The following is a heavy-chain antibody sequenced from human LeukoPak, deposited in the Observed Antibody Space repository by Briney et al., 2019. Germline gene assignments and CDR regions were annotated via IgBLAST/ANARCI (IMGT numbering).Heavy chain of an antibody. CDR3: TRGKSPAPTPYYFDY. CDR2: IRSKAYGGTT. D-gene: IGHD2-2*01. Sequence: GGSLRLSCAASGFTFSSYSMNWVRQAPGKGLEWVGFIRSKAYGGTTEYAASVKGRFTILRDDSKSIAYLQMNSLKTEDTAVYYCTRGKSPAPTPYYFDYWGQGTLVTVSS. CDR1: GFTFSSYS. J-gene: IGHJ4*02. V-gene: IGHV3-49*04.